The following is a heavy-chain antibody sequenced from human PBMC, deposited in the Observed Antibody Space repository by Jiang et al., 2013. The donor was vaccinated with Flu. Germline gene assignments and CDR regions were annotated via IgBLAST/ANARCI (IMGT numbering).Heavy chain of an antibody. J-gene: IGHJ4*02. D-gene: IGHD4/OR15-4a*01. CDR2: IHTTGST. V-gene: IGHV4-61*02. Sequence: GSGLVKPSQTLSLTCTVSGASITSGAYYWTWIRQSSGKGLEWLGRIHTTGSTDYNSSLNNRVTISRDTSKNRVSLKLKSATAADTAVYYCARAPNGAGGGVPLHYFDYWGQGALVTVSS. CDR1: GASITSGAYY. CDR3: ARAPNGAGGGVPLHYFDY.